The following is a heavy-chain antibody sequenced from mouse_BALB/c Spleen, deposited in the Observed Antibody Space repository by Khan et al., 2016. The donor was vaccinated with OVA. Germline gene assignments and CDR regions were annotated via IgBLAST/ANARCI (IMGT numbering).Heavy chain of an antibody. CDR3: ARKDYYDYDPFPY. CDR2: ISYSGNT. CDR1: GYSITSEYT. J-gene: IGHJ3*01. Sequence: QLEESGPGLVKPSQSLSLTCTVTGYSITSEYTWNWIRQFPGNKLERMGFISYSGNTRYNPSLKSRISITRDTSKNQFFLQLNSVTSEDAATYYCARKDYYDYDPFPYWGQGTLVTVSA. V-gene: IGHV3-2*02. D-gene: IGHD2-4*01.